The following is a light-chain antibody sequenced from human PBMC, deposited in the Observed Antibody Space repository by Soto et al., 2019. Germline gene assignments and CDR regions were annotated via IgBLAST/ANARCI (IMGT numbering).Light chain of an antibody. Sequence: QSVLTQPPSVSGAAGQRVTISCTGSSSNIGAGYDVHWYQQLPGTAPKLLIYGNSNRPSGVPDRFSGSKSGTSASLAITGLQAEDEVDYYCQSYDSSLSGYVFGTGTKLTV. CDR1: SSNIGAGYD. CDR2: GNS. V-gene: IGLV1-40*01. CDR3: QSYDSSLSGYV. J-gene: IGLJ1*01.